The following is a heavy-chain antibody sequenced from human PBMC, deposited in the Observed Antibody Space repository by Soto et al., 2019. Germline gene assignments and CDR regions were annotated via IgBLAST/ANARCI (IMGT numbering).Heavy chain of an antibody. CDR2: IWYDVSNN. D-gene: IGHD6-19*01. Sequence: QVQLVESWGGVFQPGRSLRLSCAASGFTFSSSGMHWVRQAPCKGLERVAVIWYDVSNNYYADSVMGRFTISTDNSKNTRYLQMNSLRAEVTAVYYCAREAMAGTPAHAFDIWGQGTMVTVSS. J-gene: IGHJ3*02. V-gene: IGHV3-33*01. CDR3: AREAMAGTPAHAFDI. CDR1: GFTFSSSG.